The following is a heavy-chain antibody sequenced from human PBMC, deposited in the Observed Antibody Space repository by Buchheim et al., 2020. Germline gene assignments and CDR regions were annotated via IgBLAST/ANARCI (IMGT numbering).Heavy chain of an antibody. D-gene: IGHD2-15*01. CDR1: GYTFTSYY. J-gene: IGHJ5*02. CDR2: INPSGGST. CDR3: ARSASGYCSGGSCYSARLTPKNWFDP. V-gene: IGHV1-46*01. Sequence: QVQLVQSGAEVKKPGASVKVSCKASGYTFTSYYMHWVRQAPGQGLEWMGIINPSGGSTSYAQKFQGRVTMTRDTSTSTVYMELSSLRSEDTAVYYCARSASGYCSGGSCYSARLTPKNWFDPWGQGTL.